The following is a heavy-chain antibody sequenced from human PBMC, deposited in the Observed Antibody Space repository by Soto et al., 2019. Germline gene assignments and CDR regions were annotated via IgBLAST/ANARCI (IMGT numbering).Heavy chain of an antibody. CDR2: IYYSGST. CDR3: ARQGYYGSGSYYKFRWFDP. Sequence: SETLSLTCTVSGGSISSVSYYWGWIRQPPGKGLEWIASIYYSGSTYYNPSLKSRVTIFVDTSKNQFSLKLSSVTAADTALYYCARQGYYGSGSYYKFRWFDPWGQGTLVTVSS. J-gene: IGHJ5*02. D-gene: IGHD3-10*01. V-gene: IGHV4-39*01. CDR1: GGSISSVSYY.